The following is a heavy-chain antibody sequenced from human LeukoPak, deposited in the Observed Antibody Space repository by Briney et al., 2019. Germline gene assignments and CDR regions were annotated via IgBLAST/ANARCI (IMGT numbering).Heavy chain of an antibody. CDR1: DDSITMYY. D-gene: IGHD4-11*01. Sequence: SETLSLTCSVSDDSITMYYWTWIRQPPGKGLEWIGYVDHTGSTNFNPSLNGRVSISRDTSKNLFSLRLRSVTAADTAVYFCARGRVSSSTWYSTYYYYFYMDVWGKGTTVTVTS. CDR3: ARGRVSSSTWYSTYYYYFYMDV. J-gene: IGHJ6*03. V-gene: IGHV4-59*01. CDR2: VDHTGST.